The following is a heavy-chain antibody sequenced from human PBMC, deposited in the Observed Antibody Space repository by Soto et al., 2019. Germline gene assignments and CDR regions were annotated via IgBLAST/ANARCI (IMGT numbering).Heavy chain of an antibody. CDR2: MNPNSGNT. J-gene: IGHJ6*02. CDR3: ARGRSTIFGVVVGMDV. D-gene: IGHD3-3*01. Sequence: ASVKVSCKASGYTFTSYDINWVRQATGQGLEWMGWMNPNSGNTGYAQKFQGRVTMTRNTSISTAYMELSSLRSEDTAVYYCARGRSTIFGVVVGMDVWRQGTTVTVSS. CDR1: GYTFTSYD. V-gene: IGHV1-8*01.